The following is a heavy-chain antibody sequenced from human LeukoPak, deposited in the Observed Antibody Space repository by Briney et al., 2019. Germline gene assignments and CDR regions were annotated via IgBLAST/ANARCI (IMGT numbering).Heavy chain of an antibody. Sequence: GGLLRLCCAASGFTFSSYIMNWVRRAPEKGLEWVASISSRSTYVYYADSVKGRFTISRDNAKNSLYLQMNSLRAEDTAVYYCARSSPYSSSWYSAFDIWGQGTMVTVSS. V-gene: IGHV3-21*01. CDR2: ISSRSTYV. D-gene: IGHD6-13*01. CDR3: ARSSPYSSSWYSAFDI. CDR1: GFTFSSYI. J-gene: IGHJ3*02.